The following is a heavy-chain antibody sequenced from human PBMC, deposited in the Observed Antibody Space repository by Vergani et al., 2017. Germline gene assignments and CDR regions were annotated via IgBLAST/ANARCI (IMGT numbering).Heavy chain of an antibody. D-gene: IGHD2-2*02. CDR3: VRDRGLCAGGRCYTEAWDY. CDR1: GSALNRHA. CDR2: ISFDGTNE. Sequence: QVQLVESGGGLVQPGTSLRLSWVVSGSALNRHAMYWVRQAPGKGLEWVVGISFDGTNEYYPDLVKGRFTISRDIAKNTLYLQVRSLRLEDTGVYHCVRDRGLCAGGRCYTEAWDYWGQGTPVTVSS. J-gene: IGHJ4*02. V-gene: IGHV3-30-3*01.